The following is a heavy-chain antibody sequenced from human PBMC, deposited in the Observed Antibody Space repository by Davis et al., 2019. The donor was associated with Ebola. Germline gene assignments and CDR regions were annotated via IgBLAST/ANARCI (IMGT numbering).Heavy chain of an antibody. V-gene: IGHV1-69*13. CDR1: GGTFSSYA. D-gene: IGHD3-22*01. Sequence: SVKVSCKASGGTFSSYAINWVRQAPGQGLEWLGGIIPIFGTANYAQKFQGRVTITADESTSTVYMELSSLRSEDTAVYYCARPSPGYDSSGYYGYWGQGTLVTVSS. CDR2: IIPIFGTA. J-gene: IGHJ4*02. CDR3: ARPSPGYDSSGYYGY.